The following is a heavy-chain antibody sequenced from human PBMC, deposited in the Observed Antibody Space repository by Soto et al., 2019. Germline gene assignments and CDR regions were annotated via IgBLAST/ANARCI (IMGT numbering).Heavy chain of an antibody. CDR2: ISSSSSTI. J-gene: IGHJ6*02. CDR1: GFTFRSYS. V-gene: IGHV3-48*02. D-gene: IGHD6-6*01. CDR3: ARPEYSSSSYGMDV. Sequence: GGSLRLSCAASGFTFRSYSMNWVRQAPGKGLEWVSYISSSSSTIYYADSMKGRFTISRDNAKNSLYLQMNSLRDEDTAVYYCARPEYSSSSYGMDVWGQGTTVTVSS.